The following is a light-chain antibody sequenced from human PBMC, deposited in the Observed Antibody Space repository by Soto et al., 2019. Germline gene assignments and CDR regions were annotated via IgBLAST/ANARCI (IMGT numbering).Light chain of an antibody. CDR2: GTS. CDR1: RSVSSNY. Sequence: EIVLTQSPDTLSLSPGESATLSCRASRSVSSNYLAWYQQKPGQAPRLLVAGTSSRATGIPDRFSGSGSGTDFTLTISGLDPEDFAVYYCQQLSSSPPGVTLGGGTVLEMK. CDR3: QQLSSSPPGVT. V-gene: IGKV3-20*01. J-gene: IGKJ4*01.